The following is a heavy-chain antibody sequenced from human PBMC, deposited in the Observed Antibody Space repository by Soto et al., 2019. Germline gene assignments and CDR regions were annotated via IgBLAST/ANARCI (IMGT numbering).Heavy chain of an antibody. CDR1: GFTFSSFT. Sequence: PGGSLRFSCAASGFTFSSFTMNWVRQVPGKGLEWVSSISSSSTYTYYADSLKGRFTISRDNAKNSLFPQMNTLRAEDTAVYYCARVRRSRGWQPTSFDCWGQGTLVTVSS. J-gene: IGHJ4*02. CDR3: ARVRRSRGWQPTSFDC. V-gene: IGHV3-21*06. D-gene: IGHD6-19*01. CDR2: ISSSSTYT.